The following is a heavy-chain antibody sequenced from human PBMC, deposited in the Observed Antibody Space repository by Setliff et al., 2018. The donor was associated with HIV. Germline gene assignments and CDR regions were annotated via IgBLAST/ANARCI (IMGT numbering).Heavy chain of an antibody. Sequence: ASVKVSCKASGYTFNNYALYWVRQAPGQGFEWMGWINTNTGSPTYAQGFTRRFVFSLDPSVRTAYLQITGLKAEDTAVYYCARGGDRMQIWARFPFDIWGQGTMVTVSS. J-gene: IGHJ3*02. CDR3: ARGGDRMQIWARFPFDI. CDR1: GYTFNNYA. V-gene: IGHV7-4-1*02. CDR2: INTNTGSP. D-gene: IGHD3-10*01.